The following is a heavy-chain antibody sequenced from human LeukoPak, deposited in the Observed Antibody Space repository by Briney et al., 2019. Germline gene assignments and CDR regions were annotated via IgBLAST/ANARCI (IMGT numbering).Heavy chain of an antibody. CDR3: ARQGYSGHSQGAADY. J-gene: IGHJ4*02. V-gene: IGHV1-18*01. D-gene: IGHD4-23*01. Sequence: SVRVSCKASGYTFSIYGFSWVRQAPGQGLEWMGWISVYNGNTNYAQKFQGRVTMTTDTSTSTAHMELRSLRSDDTAVYYCARQGYSGHSQGAADYWGQGTLVTVSS. CDR2: ISVYNGNT. CDR1: GYTFSIYG.